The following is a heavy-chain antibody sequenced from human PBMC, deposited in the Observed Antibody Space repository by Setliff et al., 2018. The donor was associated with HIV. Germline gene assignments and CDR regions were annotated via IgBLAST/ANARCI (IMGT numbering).Heavy chain of an antibody. J-gene: IGHJ6*02. Sequence: GASVKVSCKASGYTFTSYAMNWVRQAPGQGLEWMGWINTKNGNPTYAQGFTGRFVFSLDTSVSTAHLQINNLKAEDTAVYYCARLYSYGSVYYYQYGMDVWGQGTTVTVSS. CDR3: ARLYSYGSVYYYQYGMDV. CDR2: INTKNGNP. D-gene: IGHD5-18*01. V-gene: IGHV7-4-1*02. CDR1: GYTFTSYA.